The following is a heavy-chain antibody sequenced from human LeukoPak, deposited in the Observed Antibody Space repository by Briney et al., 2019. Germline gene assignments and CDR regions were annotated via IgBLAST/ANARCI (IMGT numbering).Heavy chain of an antibody. D-gene: IGHD3-10*01. V-gene: IGHV4-4*07. Sequence: SETLSLTCTVSGGSISSYYWSWIRQPAGKGLEWIGRIYTSGSTNYNPSLKSRVTMSVDTSKNQFSLKLSSVTAADTAVYYCARHWAYYYGSGSYWALDYWGQGTLVTVSS. CDR2: IYTSGST. CDR3: ARHWAYYYGSGSYWALDY. CDR1: GGSISSYY. J-gene: IGHJ4*02.